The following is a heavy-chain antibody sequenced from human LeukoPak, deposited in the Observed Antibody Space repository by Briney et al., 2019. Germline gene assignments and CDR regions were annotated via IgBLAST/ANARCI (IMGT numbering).Heavy chain of an antibody. CDR3: ATPVAGKNDAFDI. Sequence: VASVKVSCKASGYTFTGYYMHWVRQAPGQGLEWMGRINPNSGGTNYAQKFQGRVTMTRDTSISTAYMELSRLRSDDTAVYYCATPVAGKNDAFDIWGQGTMVTVSS. CDR1: GYTFTGYY. D-gene: IGHD6-19*01. J-gene: IGHJ3*02. V-gene: IGHV1-2*06. CDR2: INPNSGGT.